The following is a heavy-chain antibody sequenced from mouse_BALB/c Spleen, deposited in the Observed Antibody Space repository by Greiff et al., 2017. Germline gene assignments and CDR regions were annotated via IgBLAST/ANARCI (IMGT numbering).Heavy chain of an antibody. CDR2: IDPANGNT. CDR3: ARGDDGYFDY. J-gene: IGHJ2*01. V-gene: IGHV14-3*02. D-gene: IGHD2-3*01. Sequence: EVKLVESGAELVKPGASVKLSCTASGFNIKDTYMHWVKQRPEQGLEWIGRIDPANGNTKYDPKFQGKATITADTSSNTAYLQLSSLTSEDTAVYYCARGDDGYFDYWGQGTTLTVSS. CDR1: GFNIKDTY.